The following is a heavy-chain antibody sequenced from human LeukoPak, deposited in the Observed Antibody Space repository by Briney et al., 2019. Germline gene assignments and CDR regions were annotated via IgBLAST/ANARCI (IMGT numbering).Heavy chain of an antibody. Sequence: PGGSLRLSCAASGFTFSHFLMSWVRQAPGKGLEWVANIKQDGSEKYYVDSVKGRFTISRDNAKNLLYLEMNSLSAEDTAVYYCARDRGKFFYGDYGPWGQGALVTVSS. J-gene: IGHJ5*02. CDR3: ARDRGKFFYGDYGP. CDR2: IKQDGSEK. V-gene: IGHV3-7*01. CDR1: GFTFSHFL. D-gene: IGHD4-17*01.